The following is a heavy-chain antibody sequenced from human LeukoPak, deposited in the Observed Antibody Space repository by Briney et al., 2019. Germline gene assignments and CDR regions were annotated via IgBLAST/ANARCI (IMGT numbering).Heavy chain of an antibody. Sequence: SETLSLTCAVYGGSFSGYYWSWIRQPPGKGLEWIGEINHSGSTNYNPSLKSRVTISVDTSKNQFSLKLSSVTAADTAVYYCARAPNCSSTSCYYDYWGQGALVTVSS. CDR2: INHSGST. D-gene: IGHD2-2*01. CDR1: GGSFSGYY. CDR3: ARAPNCSSTSCYYDY. V-gene: IGHV4-34*01. J-gene: IGHJ4*02.